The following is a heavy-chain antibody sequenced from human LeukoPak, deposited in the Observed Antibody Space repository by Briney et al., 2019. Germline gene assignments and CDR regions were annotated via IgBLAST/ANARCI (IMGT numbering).Heavy chain of an antibody. CDR2: IYYSGST. J-gene: IGHJ4*02. CDR3: ASSSSWYEGYYFDY. CDR1: GVSISSSSYY. D-gene: IGHD6-13*01. Sequence: SETLSLTCTVSGVSISSSSYYWGWIRQPPGKGLGWIGSIYYSGSTYYNPSLKSRVTISVDTSKNQFSLKLSSVTAADTAVYYCASSSSWYEGYYFDYWGQGTLVTVSS. V-gene: IGHV4-39*01.